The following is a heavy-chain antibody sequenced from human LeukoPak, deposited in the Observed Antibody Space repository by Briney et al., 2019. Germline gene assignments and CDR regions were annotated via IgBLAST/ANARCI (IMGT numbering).Heavy chain of an antibody. CDR2: IYYSGST. D-gene: IGHD3-22*01. J-gene: IGHJ4*02. CDR1: GGSISSYY. CDR3: ARDADSSGLDY. V-gene: IGHV4-59*01. Sequence: SETLFLTCTVSGGSISSYYWSWIRQPPGKGLEWIGYIYYSGSTNYNPSLKSRVTISVDTSKNQFSLKLSSVTAADTAVYYCARDADSSGLDYWGQGTLVTVSS.